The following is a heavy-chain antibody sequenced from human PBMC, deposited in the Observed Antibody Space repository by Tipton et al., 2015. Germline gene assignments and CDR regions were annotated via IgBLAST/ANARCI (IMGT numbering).Heavy chain of an antibody. Sequence: TLSLTCTVSGGSISSRNYYWGWIRQPPGMGLEWIGTIYYRGSTFYNPSLKTRVTISVDTSKNPFSLKLRSVTAADTAVYYCARRIAAAHADYWGQGTLVTVSS. D-gene: IGHD6-13*01. J-gene: IGHJ4*02. CDR3: ARRIAAAHADY. CDR2: IYYRGST. V-gene: IGHV4-39*01. CDR1: GGSISSRNYY.